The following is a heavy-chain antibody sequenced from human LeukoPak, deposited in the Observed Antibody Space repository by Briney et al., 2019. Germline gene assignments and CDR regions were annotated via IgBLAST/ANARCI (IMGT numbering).Heavy chain of an antibody. V-gene: IGHV3-9*01. CDR1: GFTFSSYE. Sequence: PGGSLRLSCAASGFTFSSYEMNWVRQAPGKGLEWVSGISWNSGSIAYADSVKGRFTISRDNAKNSLYLQMSSLRAEDTALYYCAKAQYYHGSSGYVDHWGQGTLVTVSS. D-gene: IGHD3-22*01. CDR2: ISWNSGSI. CDR3: AKAQYYHGSSGYVDH. J-gene: IGHJ5*02.